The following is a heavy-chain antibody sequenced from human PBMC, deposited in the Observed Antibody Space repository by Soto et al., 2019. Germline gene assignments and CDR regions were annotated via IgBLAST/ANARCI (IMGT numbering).Heavy chain of an antibody. CDR3: AKGPWGSYLTQGPGDDFDY. Sequence: EVQLVESGGGLVKPGGSLRLSCAASGFTFSSYSMNWVRQAPGKGLEWVSSISSSSSYIYYADSVKGRFTISRDNAKNSLYLQMNSLRAEDTAVYYGAKGPWGSYLTQGPGDDFDYWGQGTLVTVSS. J-gene: IGHJ4*02. V-gene: IGHV3-21*01. D-gene: IGHD1-26*01. CDR1: GFTFSSYS. CDR2: ISSSSSYI.